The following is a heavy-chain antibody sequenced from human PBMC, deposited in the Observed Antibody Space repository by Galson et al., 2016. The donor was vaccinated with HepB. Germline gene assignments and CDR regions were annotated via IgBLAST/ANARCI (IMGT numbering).Heavy chain of an antibody. CDR1: GFSFSDSY. Sequence: SLRLSCAASGFSFSDSYMNWIRQAPGKGLEWVSYISSSGSTIYYADSVKGRFTISRDNARNSLYLQRNSLRDEDTALYFCARGHQLLWYGLDAWGQGTTVTVSS. D-gene: IGHD3-10*01. V-gene: IGHV3-11*01. CDR2: ISSSGSTI. J-gene: IGHJ6*02. CDR3: ARGHQLLWYGLDA.